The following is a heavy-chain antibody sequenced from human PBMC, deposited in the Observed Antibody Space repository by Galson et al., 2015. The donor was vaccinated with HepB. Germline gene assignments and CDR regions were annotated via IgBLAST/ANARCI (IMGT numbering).Heavy chain of an antibody. CDR2: IIPIFGTA. V-gene: IGHV1-69*13. CDR1: GGTFSSYA. Sequence: SVKVSCKASGGTFSSYAISWVRQAPGQGLEWMGGIIPIFGTANYAQKFQGRVTITADESTSTAYMELSSLRSEDTAVYYCARGSPVYYYDSSGYKIRGDYYYYYYMDVWGKGTTVTVSS. CDR3: ARGSPVYYYDSSGYKIRGDYYYYYYMDV. J-gene: IGHJ6*03. D-gene: IGHD3-22*01.